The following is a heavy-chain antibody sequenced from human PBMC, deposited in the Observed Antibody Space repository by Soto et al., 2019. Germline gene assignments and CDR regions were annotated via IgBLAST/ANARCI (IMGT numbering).Heavy chain of an antibody. V-gene: IGHV4-34*01. CDR2: INHSGST. Sequence: QVQLQQWGAGLLKPSETLSLTCAVYGGSFSGYYWSWIRQPPGKGLEWIGEINHSGSTNYNPSLKSRVTISVDKSKNQFSLKLSSVTAADTAVYYCAREVPSIAARPNWFDPWGQGTLVTVSS. J-gene: IGHJ5*02. CDR1: GGSFSGYY. CDR3: AREVPSIAARPNWFDP. D-gene: IGHD6-6*01.